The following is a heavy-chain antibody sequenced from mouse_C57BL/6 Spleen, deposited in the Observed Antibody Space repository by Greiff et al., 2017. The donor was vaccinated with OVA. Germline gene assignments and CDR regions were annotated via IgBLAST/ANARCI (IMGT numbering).Heavy chain of an antibody. J-gene: IGHJ2*01. CDR2: ISYDGSN. CDR3: AREMGLRRDFDY. D-gene: IGHD2-2*01. Sequence: EVKLMESGPGLVKPSQSLSLTCSVTGYSITSGYYWNWIRQFPGNKLEWMGYISYDGSNNYNPSLKNRISITRDTSKNQFFLKLNSVTTEDTATYYCAREMGLRRDFDYWGQGTTLTVSS. CDR1: GYSITSGYY. V-gene: IGHV3-6*01.